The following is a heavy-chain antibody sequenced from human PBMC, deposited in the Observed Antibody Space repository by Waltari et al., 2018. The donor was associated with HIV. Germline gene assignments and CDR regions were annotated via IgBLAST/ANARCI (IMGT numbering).Heavy chain of an antibody. D-gene: IGHD1-7*01. CDR2: SNPNSGGT. CDR1: AHTFTGYY. Sequence: HVQLVQSGAEVGNPGASAEVSCEASAHTFTGYYMHSLRQAPGKGLEWMGGSNPNSGGTNYAQKFQGRVTMTRDTSISTAYMELSRLRSDDTAVYYCARDRARTTDYYYYGMDVWGQGTTVTVSS. CDR3: ARDRARTTDYYYYGMDV. V-gene: IGHV1-2*02. J-gene: IGHJ6*02.